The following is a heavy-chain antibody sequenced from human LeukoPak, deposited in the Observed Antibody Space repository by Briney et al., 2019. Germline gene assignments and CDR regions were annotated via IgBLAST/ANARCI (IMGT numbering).Heavy chain of an antibody. J-gene: IGHJ4*02. CDR3: ARLFLYYYDSSGAVVYYFDC. Sequence: PSETLSLTCTVSGGSISSSSYYWGWIRQPPGKGLEWIGSIYYSGSTYYNPSLKSRVTISVDTSKNQFSLKLSSVTAADTAVYYCARLFLYYYDSSGAVVYYFDCWGQGTLVTVSS. CDR1: GGSISSSSYY. D-gene: IGHD3-22*01. CDR2: IYYSGST. V-gene: IGHV4-39*01.